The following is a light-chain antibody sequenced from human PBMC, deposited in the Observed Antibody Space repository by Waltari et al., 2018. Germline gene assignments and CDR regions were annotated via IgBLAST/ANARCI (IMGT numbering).Light chain of an antibody. Sequence: QSALTQPASVSGSPGQSVTISCTGTSRDIGGYTYVSWYQQRPGKAPKLMLYEVSHRPSGVSTRFSGSKAGNTASLTISGLQPEDEADYYCTSYRINTTYIFGTGTKVTVV. J-gene: IGLJ1*01. CDR1: SRDIGGYTY. V-gene: IGLV2-14*03. CDR2: EVS. CDR3: TSYRINTTYI.